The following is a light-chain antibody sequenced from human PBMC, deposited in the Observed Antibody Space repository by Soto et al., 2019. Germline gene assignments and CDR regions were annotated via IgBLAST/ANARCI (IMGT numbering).Light chain of an antibody. CDR1: SSDVGGYNY. Sequence: QSALTQPASVSGPPGHSITISCTGTSSDVGGYNYVSWYQHHPGKAPKLMIYDVSNRPSGVSNRFSGSKPGNTASLSISGLQPEDEADYYCSSYRTSNTRQIVCGTGTKVTVL. CDR2: DVS. J-gene: IGLJ1*01. V-gene: IGLV2-14*03. CDR3: SSYRTSNTRQIV.